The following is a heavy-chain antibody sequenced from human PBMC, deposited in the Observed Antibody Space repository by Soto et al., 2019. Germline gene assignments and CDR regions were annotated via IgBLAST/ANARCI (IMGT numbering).Heavy chain of an antibody. D-gene: IGHD6-13*01. CDR2: IDPSDSYT. CDR3: ARHIVAAAEDYYYGMDV. Sequence: GASLKISCKGSGYSFTSYWISWVRQMPGKGLEWMGRIDPSDSYTNYSPSFQGHVTISADKSISTAYLQWSSLKASDTAMYYCARHIVAAAEDYYYGMDVWGQGTTVTVSS. J-gene: IGHJ6*02. CDR1: GYSFTSYW. V-gene: IGHV5-10-1*01.